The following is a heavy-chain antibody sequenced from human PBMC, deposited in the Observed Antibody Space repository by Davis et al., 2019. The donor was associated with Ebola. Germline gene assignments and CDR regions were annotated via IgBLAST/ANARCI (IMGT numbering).Heavy chain of an antibody. CDR1: GYTFTSHG. J-gene: IGHJ5*02. D-gene: IGHD4-17*01. V-gene: IGHV1-18*01. CDR2: ISAYNGNT. CDR3: ARDHPAGYGDYYTAWFDP. Sequence: ASVKVSCKASGYTFTSHGISWVRQAPGQGLEWMGWISAYNGNTNYAQKLQGRVTMTTDTSTSTAYMELRSLRSEDTAVYYCARDHPAGYGDYYTAWFDPWGQGTLVTVSS.